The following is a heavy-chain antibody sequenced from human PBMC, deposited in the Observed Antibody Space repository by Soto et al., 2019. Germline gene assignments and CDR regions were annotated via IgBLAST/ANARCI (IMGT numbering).Heavy chain of an antibody. V-gene: IGHV4-4*02. Sequence: QVQLQESGPGLVKPSGTLSLTCAVSGGSISSSNWWSWVRQPPGKGLEWIGEIYHSGSTNYNPSLRSRVTLSVDKSTHQFSLTLSAVTAADTGAYYCAREGVAVVPAAISAFDIWGQGTMVTVSS. J-gene: IGHJ3*02. CDR2: IYHSGST. CDR3: AREGVAVVPAAISAFDI. CDR1: GGSISSSNW. D-gene: IGHD2-2*01.